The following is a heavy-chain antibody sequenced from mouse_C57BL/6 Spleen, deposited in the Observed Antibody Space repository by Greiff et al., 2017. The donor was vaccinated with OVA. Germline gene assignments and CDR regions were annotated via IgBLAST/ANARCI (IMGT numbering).Heavy chain of an antibody. V-gene: IGHV1-4*01. CDR1: GYTFTSYS. D-gene: IGHD2-13*01. CDR3: ARGVCDVSYFDD. Sequence: QVQLQQSGADLVRPGASVKLSCKASGYTFTSYSMHWVNQRPGQGLEWIGYINPSRRYTQYNHKFKDKATFTADKSSSTAYMQRSSLTYEEAAVYYCARGVCDVSYFDDWGQGTTLTVSA. J-gene: IGHJ2*01. CDR2: INPSRRYT.